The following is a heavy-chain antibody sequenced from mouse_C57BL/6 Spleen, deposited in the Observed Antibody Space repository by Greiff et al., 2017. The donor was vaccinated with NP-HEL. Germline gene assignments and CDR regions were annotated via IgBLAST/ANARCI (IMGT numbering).Heavy chain of an antibody. D-gene: IGHD1-1*02. CDR2: ISYDGSN. V-gene: IGHV3-6*01. J-gene: IGHJ4*01. CDR3: ASKAVVAMDY. Sequence: EVQLQQSGPGLVKPSQSLSLTCSVTGYSITSGYYWNWIRQFPGNKLEWMGYISYDGSNNYNPSLKNRISITRDTSKNQFFLKLNSVTTEDTATYYCASKAVVAMDYWGQGTSVTVSS. CDR1: GYSITSGYY.